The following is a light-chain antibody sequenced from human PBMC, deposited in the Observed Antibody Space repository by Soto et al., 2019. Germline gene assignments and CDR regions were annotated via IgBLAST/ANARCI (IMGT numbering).Light chain of an antibody. J-gene: IGKJ2*01. Sequence: DIQMTQSPSTLSASVGDRVTITCRASQSINSWLAWYQQKPGKAPNLLISDASSLESGVPSRFSGSGSGTEFTLTISSLQPGDFATYYCQQYNYYRYTFGQGTKLEIK. V-gene: IGKV1-5*01. CDR2: DAS. CDR1: QSINSW. CDR3: QQYNYYRYT.